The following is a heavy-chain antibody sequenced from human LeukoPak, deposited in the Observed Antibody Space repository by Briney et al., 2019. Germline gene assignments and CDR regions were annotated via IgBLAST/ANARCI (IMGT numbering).Heavy chain of an antibody. CDR2: INHSGST. CDR1: GGSFSGYY. J-gene: IGHJ4*02. CDR3: ARGPGITTVYDILTGSADY. Sequence: PSETLSLTCAVYGGSFSGYYWSWIRQPPGKGLEWIGEINHSGSTNYNPSLKSQVTISVDTSKNQFSLKLSSVTAADTAVYYCARGPGITTVYDILTGSADYWGQGTLVTVSS. V-gene: IGHV4-34*01. D-gene: IGHD3-9*01.